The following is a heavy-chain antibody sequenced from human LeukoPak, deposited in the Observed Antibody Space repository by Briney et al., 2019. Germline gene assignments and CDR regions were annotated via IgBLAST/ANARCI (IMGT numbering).Heavy chain of an antibody. Sequence: GGSLRLSCAASGFIFSDYYMSWVRQAPGKGLEWVSVIYSGGSTYYADSVKGRFTISRDNSKNTLYLQMNSLRAEDTAVYYCARDRPPNYWGRGTLVTVSS. J-gene: IGHJ4*02. CDR1: GFIFSDYY. V-gene: IGHV3-53*01. CDR3: ARDRPPNY. CDR2: IYSGGST.